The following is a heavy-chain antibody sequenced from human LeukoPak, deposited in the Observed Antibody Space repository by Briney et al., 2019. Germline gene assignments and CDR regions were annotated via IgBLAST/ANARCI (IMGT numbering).Heavy chain of an antibody. CDR3: ARGRQDVTMMVVVMTGVSYYLDV. CDR1: GGSFSGYY. D-gene: IGHD3-22*01. J-gene: IGHJ6*03. V-gene: IGHV4-34*01. Sequence: PSETLSLTCAVYGGSFSGYYWTWIRQTPGKGREGMGEMNPSGSTNYNPSLKSRGTISVDTSKNQFSLNLSSVTAADTAVYYCARGRQDVTMMVVVMTGVSYYLDVWGKGTTVTVS. CDR2: MNPSGST.